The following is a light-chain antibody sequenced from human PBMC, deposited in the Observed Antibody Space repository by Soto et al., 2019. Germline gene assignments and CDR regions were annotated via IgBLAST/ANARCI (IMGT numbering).Light chain of an antibody. CDR1: SSDVGGYNY. V-gene: IGLV2-8*01. Sequence: QSALTQPPSASGSPGQSVTISCTGTSSDVGGYNYVSWYQQHPGKTPKLMIYEVNKRPSGVPDRFSGSKSGNTASLTVSGLQADDEAYYYCCSYTGSNTLYVFGTGTKLTVL. CDR3: CSYTGSNTLYV. CDR2: EVN. J-gene: IGLJ1*01.